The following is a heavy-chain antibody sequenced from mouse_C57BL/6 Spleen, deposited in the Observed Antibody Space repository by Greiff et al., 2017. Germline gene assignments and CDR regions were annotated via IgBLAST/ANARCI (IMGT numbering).Heavy chain of an antibody. CDR2: IHPNSGST. D-gene: IGHD2-1*01. J-gene: IGHJ4*01. CDR1: GYTFTGYW. Sequence: QVQLQQSGAELMKPGASVKLSCKATGYTFTGYWIEWVKQRPGHGLEWIGMIHPNSGSTNYNEKFKSKATLTVDKSSSTAYMQLSSLTSEDSAVYYCAREDGNHYAMDYWGQGTSVTVSS. CDR3: AREDGNHYAMDY. V-gene: IGHV1-64*01.